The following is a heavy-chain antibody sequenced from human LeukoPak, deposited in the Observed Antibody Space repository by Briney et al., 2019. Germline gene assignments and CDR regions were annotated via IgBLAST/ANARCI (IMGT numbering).Heavy chain of an antibody. CDR2: ISSSGSTI. CDR1: GFTSSSYE. V-gene: IGHV3-48*03. J-gene: IGHJ3*02. CDR3: ARAPGSSGYAFDI. D-gene: IGHD6-13*01. Sequence: PGGSLRLSCAASGFTSSSYEMNWVRQAPGKGREWLSYISSSGSTIYYADSVKGRFTISRDNAKKLLYLLMNSLRAEDTAVYYCARAPGSSGYAFDIWGQGTVVTVSS.